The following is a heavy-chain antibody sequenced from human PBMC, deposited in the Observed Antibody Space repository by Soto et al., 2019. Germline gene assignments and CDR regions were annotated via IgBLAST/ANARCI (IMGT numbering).Heavy chain of an antibody. CDR1: GGSMSEYF. CDR2: VYYLGST. CDR3: ARDGYDGSGSPYPAY. D-gene: IGHD3-10*01. Sequence: ETLSLTCSVSGGSMSEYFWSWIRQSPERGLEWIGYVYYLGSTDYNPSLKSRVTISVDTSKRQFSLRLSSVTAADAAIYYCARDGYDGSGSPYPAYWGPGTQVTVSS. V-gene: IGHV4-59*01. J-gene: IGHJ4*02.